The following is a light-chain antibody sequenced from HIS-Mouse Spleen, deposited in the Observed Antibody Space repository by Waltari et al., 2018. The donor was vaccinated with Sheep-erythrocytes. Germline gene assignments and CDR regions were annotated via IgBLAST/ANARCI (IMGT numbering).Light chain of an antibody. V-gene: IGLV1-47*01. J-gene: IGLJ3*02. CDR2: RNN. CDR3: AAWDDSLSGEWV. CDR1: SSNIGSKY. Sequence: QSVLTQLPSASGTPGQRVTISCSGSSSNIGSKYVYWYQQLPGTASKLLIYRNNQRPYGGPDRFSGSKSGTSAYLAISGLRSEDEADYYCAAWDDSLSGEWVFGGGTKLTVL.